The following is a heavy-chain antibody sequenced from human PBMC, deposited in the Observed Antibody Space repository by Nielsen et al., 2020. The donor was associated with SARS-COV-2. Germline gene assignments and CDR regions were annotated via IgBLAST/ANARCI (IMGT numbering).Heavy chain of an antibody. V-gene: IGHV3-30*18. CDR2: ISLGGSNE. CDR3: AKDHLQSNWFDP. J-gene: IGHJ5*02. Sequence: GESLKISCAASGFTLSSYAMHWVRQAPGKGLEWVAIISLGGSNEYYADSVKGRFTISRDKSKNTLFLQMNTLRAEDTAVYYCAKDHLQSNWFDPWGQGTLVTVSS. CDR1: GFTLSSYA. D-gene: IGHD4-11*01.